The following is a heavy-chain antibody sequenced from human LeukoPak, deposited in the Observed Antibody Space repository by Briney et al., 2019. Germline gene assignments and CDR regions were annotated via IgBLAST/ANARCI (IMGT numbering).Heavy chain of an antibody. CDR1: GGSISSSSYY. D-gene: IGHD5-18*01. J-gene: IGHJ4*02. CDR2: IYYSGST. Sequence: SETLSLTCTVSGGSISSSSYYWGWIRQPPGKGLEWIGSIYYSGSTYYNPSLKSRVTISVDTSKNQFSLKLSSVTAADTAVYYCATQRGWDSYGEYYFDYWGQGTLVTVSS. CDR3: ATQRGWDSYGEYYFDY. V-gene: IGHV4-39*01.